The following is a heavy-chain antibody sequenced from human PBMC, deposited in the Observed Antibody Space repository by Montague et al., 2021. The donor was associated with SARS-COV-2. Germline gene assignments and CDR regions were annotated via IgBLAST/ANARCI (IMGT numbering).Heavy chain of an antibody. Sequence: SETLSLTCTVSDGSISSSSYYWGWIRQPPGKGLEWVGSIYNSGSTYYNPSLKSRVTISVDTSKNQFSLKLSSVTAADAAVYYCARREDYYGSGSYPNWGQGTLVTVSS. D-gene: IGHD3-10*01. V-gene: IGHV4-39*01. CDR3: ARREDYYGSGSYPN. J-gene: IGHJ4*02. CDR1: DGSISSSSYY. CDR2: IYNSGST.